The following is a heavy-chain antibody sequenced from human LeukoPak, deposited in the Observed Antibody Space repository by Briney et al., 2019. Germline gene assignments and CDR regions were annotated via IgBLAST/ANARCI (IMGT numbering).Heavy chain of an antibody. D-gene: IGHD2-15*01. CDR2: IWYGGSNK. Sequence: GRSQRLSCAASGFTFSSYGMHWVRQAPGKGLEWVAVIWYGGSNKYYADSVKGRFTISRDNSKNTLYLQMNSLRAEDTAVYYCAKDGGYCSGGSCYFPHDAFDIWGQGTMVTVSS. CDR3: AKDGGYCSGGSCYFPHDAFDI. CDR1: GFTFSSYG. J-gene: IGHJ3*02. V-gene: IGHV3-30*18.